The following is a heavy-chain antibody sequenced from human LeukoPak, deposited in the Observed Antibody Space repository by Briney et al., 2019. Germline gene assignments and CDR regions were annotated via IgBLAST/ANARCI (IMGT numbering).Heavy chain of an antibody. CDR2: INPNSGGT. CDR1: GYTFTGYY. J-gene: IGHJ5*02. D-gene: IGHD7-27*01. Sequence: ASVKVSFKASGYTFTGYYMHWVRQAPGQGLEWMGWINPNSGGTNYAQKFQGRVTMTRDTSISTAYMELSRLRSDDTAVYYCARTLPDKLGKFDPWGQGTLVTVSS. V-gene: IGHV1-2*02. CDR3: ARTLPDKLGKFDP.